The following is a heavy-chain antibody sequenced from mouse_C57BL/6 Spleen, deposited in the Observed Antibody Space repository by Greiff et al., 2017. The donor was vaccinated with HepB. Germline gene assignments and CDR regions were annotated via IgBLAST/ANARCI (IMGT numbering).Heavy chain of an antibody. CDR2: ISSGSSTI. Sequence: EVKLMESGGGLVKPGGSLKLSCAASGFTFSDYGMHWVRQAPEKGLEWVAYISSGSSTIYYADTVKGRFTISRDNAKNTLFLQMTSLRSEDTAMYYCAKGYTGHAMDYWGQGTSVTVSS. CDR1: GFTFSDYG. J-gene: IGHJ4*01. CDR3: AKGYTGHAMDY. V-gene: IGHV5-17*01. D-gene: IGHD5-1-1*01.